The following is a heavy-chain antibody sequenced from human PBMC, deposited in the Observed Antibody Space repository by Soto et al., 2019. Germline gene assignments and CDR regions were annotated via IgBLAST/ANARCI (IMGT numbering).Heavy chain of an antibody. V-gene: IGHV4-59*02. CDR1: GGSVSSFF. D-gene: IGHD6-19*01. J-gene: IGHJ4*02. CDR3: ARVRHGWTFFDY. CDR2: LYYSGST. Sequence: PSETLSLTCTVSGGSVSSFFWSWIRQPPGKGLEWTGYLYYSGSTHYSPSLKSRVTISVDTSKNQFSLKLNSVTAADTAVYYCARVRHGWTFFDYWSQGTLVTVSS.